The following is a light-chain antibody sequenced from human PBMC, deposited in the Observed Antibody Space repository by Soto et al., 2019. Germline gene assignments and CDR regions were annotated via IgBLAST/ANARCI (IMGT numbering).Light chain of an antibody. V-gene: IGLV2-14*01. CDR2: AVS. J-gene: IGLJ1*01. CDR3: TSYTRTSTLYV. CDR1: SGDVGGYNS. Sequence: QSALTQPASVSGSPGQSITISGTGTSGDVGGYNSVSLYQQHPGQAPKLLIYAVSHRPSGVSNRISGSKSVNTASLTISGLQAEDEADYYCTSYTRTSTLYVFGTGPKLTVL.